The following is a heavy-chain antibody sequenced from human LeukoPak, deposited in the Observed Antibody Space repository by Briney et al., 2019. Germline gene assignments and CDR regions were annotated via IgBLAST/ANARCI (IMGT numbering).Heavy chain of an antibody. V-gene: IGHV3-23*01. J-gene: IGHJ5*02. D-gene: IGHD6-13*01. CDR1: GFTFSSYA. CDR3: AKDREPIGDRGRSSWYRIGGSFDP. Sequence: QAGGSLRLSCAASGFTFSSYAMSWVRQALGKGLEWVSAISGSGGSTYYADSVKGRFTISRDNSKNTLYLQMNSLRAEDTAVYYCAKDREPIGDRGRSSWYRIGGSFDPWGQGTLVTVSS. CDR2: ISGSGGST.